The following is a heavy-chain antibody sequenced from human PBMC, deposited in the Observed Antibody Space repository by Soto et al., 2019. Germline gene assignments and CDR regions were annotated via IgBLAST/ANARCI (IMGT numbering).Heavy chain of an antibody. CDR1: GGSFSSYY. CDR2: IYYSGRT. V-gene: IGHV4-59*01. D-gene: IGHD3-22*01. Sequence: LSLTCTVSGGSFSSYYWSWIRQPPGKGLEWIGHIYYSGRTNYNPSLKSRVTISGDTSKNQLSLKLSSVTAADTAVYYCARDYYYDSRGYPGAYYYGMDVWGQGT. CDR3: ARDYYYDSRGYPGAYYYGMDV. J-gene: IGHJ6*02.